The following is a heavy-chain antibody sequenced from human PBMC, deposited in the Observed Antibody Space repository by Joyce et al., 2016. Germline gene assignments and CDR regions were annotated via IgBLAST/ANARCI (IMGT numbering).Heavy chain of an antibody. V-gene: IGHV3-53*01. D-gene: IGHD2-2*01. J-gene: IGHJ6*02. Sequence: EVQLVESGGGLIQPGGSLRLSCAASWFTVSSKYMTWVRQAPGKGLEWVAVTYSGGNSYYADSVKGRFTISRDNSKNTLYLQMNSLRAEDTAVYYCARVEYQLFMDVWGQGTTVTVSS. CDR3: ARVEYQLFMDV. CDR1: WFTVSSKY. CDR2: TYSGGNS.